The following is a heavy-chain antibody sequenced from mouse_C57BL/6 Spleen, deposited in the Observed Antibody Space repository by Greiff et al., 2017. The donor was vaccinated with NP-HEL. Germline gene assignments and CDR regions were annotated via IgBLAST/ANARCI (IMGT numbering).Heavy chain of an antibody. V-gene: IGHV1-55*01. J-gene: IGHJ2*01. CDR3: ARGSYYFDY. Sequence: QVQLKQPGAELVKPGASVKMSCKASGYTFTSYWITWVKQRPGQGLAWIGDIYPGSGSTNYNEKFKSKATLTVDTSSSTAYMQLSSLTSEDSAVYYCARGSYYFDYWGQGTTLTVSS. CDR2: IYPGSGST. D-gene: IGHD1-1*02. CDR1: GYTFTSYW.